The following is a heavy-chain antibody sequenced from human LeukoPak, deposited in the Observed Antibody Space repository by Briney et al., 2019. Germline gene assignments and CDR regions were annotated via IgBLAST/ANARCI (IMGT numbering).Heavy chain of an antibody. CDR1: GFSFSRYW. Sequence: GGSLRLSCAASGFSFSRYWMHWVRQAPGKGLVWVSRMNSDGSSTNYADSVKGRFTISRDNAKNILYLQMNGLRAEDTAVYYCGRGYNGVDSWGQGTLVTVSS. CDR2: MNSDGSST. V-gene: IGHV3-74*01. D-gene: IGHD5-12*01. CDR3: GRGYNGVDS. J-gene: IGHJ4*02.